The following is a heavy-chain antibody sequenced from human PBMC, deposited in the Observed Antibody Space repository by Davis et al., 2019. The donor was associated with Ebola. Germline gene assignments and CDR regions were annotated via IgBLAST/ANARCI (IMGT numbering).Heavy chain of an antibody. CDR2: INQDGSER. V-gene: IGHV3-7*01. Sequence: GESLKISCAASGFTFSNYWMSWVRQAPGKGLEWVANINQDGSERYYVDSVKGRFTISRDNAKNSLYLQMNSLRVEDTAMYYCATRAYPGFWGQGTLVTASS. J-gene: IGHJ4*02. D-gene: IGHD2-2*02. CDR3: ATRAYPGF. CDR1: GFTFSNYW.